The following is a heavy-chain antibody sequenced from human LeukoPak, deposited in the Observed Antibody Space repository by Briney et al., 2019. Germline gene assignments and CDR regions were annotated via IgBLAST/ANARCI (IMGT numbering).Heavy chain of an antibody. CDR3: ARGGIAAASKTYYYYYYMDV. CDR2: IIPIFGTA. CDR1: GGTFSSYA. D-gene: IGHD6-13*01. J-gene: IGHJ6*03. Sequence: SVKVSCKASGGTFSSYAISWVRQAPGQGLEWMGGIIPIFGTANYAQKFQGRVTITADKSTSTAYMELSSLRSEDTAVYYCARGGIAAASKTYYYYYYMDVWGKGTTVTISS. V-gene: IGHV1-69*06.